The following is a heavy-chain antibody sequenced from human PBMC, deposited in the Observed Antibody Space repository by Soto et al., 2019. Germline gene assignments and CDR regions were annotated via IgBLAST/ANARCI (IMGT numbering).Heavy chain of an antibody. CDR3: EIAYCGGDCYSIPPH. CDR1: GFTFSSYS. J-gene: IGHJ1*01. D-gene: IGHD2-21*01. Sequence: PGGSLRLSCAASGFTFSSYSMNWVRQAPGKGLEWVSYISSSSSTIYYADSVKGRFTISRDNAKNSLYLQMNSLRAEDTAVYYCEIAYCGGDCYSIPPHWGQGTLVNVSS. CDR2: ISSSSSTI. V-gene: IGHV3-48*01.